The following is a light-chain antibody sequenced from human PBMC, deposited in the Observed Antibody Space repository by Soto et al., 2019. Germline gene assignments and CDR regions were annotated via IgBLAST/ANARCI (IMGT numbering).Light chain of an antibody. CDR1: QSISSY. Sequence: DIHMTRSPSSLSASVGDRVTITCRASQSISSYLNWYQQKPGKAPKLLIYAASSLQSGVPSRFSGSGSGTDFTLTISSLQPEDFATYYCQQSYSTPPELTFGGGTKVEIK. V-gene: IGKV1-39*01. J-gene: IGKJ4*01. CDR3: QQSYSTPPELT. CDR2: AAS.